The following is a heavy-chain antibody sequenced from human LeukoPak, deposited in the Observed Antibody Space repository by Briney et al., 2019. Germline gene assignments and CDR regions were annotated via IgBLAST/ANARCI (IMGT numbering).Heavy chain of an antibody. CDR1: GYTFTGYY. CDR2: INPNSGGT. V-gene: IGHV1-2*02. CDR3: ARRHCSSTSCYSDY. D-gene: IGHD2-2*01. Sequence: ASVKVSCKASGYTFTGYYMHWVRQAPGQGLEWMGWINPNSGGTNYAQKFQGRVTMTRDTSISTVYMELSRLRSDDTAVYYCARRHCSSTSCYSDYWGQGTLVTVSS. J-gene: IGHJ4*02.